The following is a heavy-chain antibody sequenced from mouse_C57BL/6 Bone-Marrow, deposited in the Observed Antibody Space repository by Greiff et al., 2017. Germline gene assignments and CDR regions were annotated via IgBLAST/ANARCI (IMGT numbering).Heavy chain of an antibody. D-gene: IGHD1-1*01. CDR1: GFSFNTYA. CDR3: VRHGYYGSSYGYFDV. CDR2: IRSKSNNYAT. V-gene: IGHV10-1*01. Sequence: EVMLVESGGGLVQPKGSLKLSCAASGFSFNTYAMNWVRQAPGKGLEWVARIRSKSNNYATYYADSVKDRFTISRDDSESMLYLQMNNLKTEDTAMYYCVRHGYYGSSYGYFDVWGTGTTVTVSS. J-gene: IGHJ1*03.